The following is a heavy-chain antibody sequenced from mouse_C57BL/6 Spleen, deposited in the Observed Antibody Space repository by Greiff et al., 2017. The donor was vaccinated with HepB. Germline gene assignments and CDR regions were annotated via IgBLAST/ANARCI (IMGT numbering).Heavy chain of an antibody. CDR1: GFTFSNYW. CDR3: TEIWGITTEGFAY. V-gene: IGHV6-3*01. J-gene: IGHJ3*01. D-gene: IGHD1-1*01. CDR2: IRVKSDNYAT. Sequence: EVQLVESGGGLVQPGGSMKPSCVASGFTFSNYWMNWVSQSPEKGLEWVAQIRVKSDNYATHYAESVKGRFTISRDDSKSSVYLPMNNLRAEDTGIYYFTEIWGITTEGFAYWGQGTLVTVSA.